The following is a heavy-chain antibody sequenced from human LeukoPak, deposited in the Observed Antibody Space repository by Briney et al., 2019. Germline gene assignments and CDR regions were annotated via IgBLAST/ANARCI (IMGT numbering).Heavy chain of an antibody. CDR1: GFIVSGDY. CDR3: ARASTSYSSGLDAFDI. V-gene: IGHV3-53*01. J-gene: IGHJ3*02. Sequence: GGSLRLSCVVSGFIVSGDYMSWVRQAPGKGLEWVSVMYSGGATYYADSVKGRFTISRDNSKNTLYLQMNSLRVEDTAVYHCARASTSYSSGLDAFDIWGQGTMVTVSS. D-gene: IGHD6-19*01. CDR2: MYSGGAT.